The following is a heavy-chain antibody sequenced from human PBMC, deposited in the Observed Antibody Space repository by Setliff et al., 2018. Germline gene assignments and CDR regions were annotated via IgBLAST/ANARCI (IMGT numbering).Heavy chain of an antibody. CDR1: GDSFNNYA. D-gene: IGHD3-3*01. Sequence: SVKVSCKASGDSFNNYAISWVRQAPGQGLEWMGGIIPMFGTPAYAQKFQDRVTITTDESTSTAYMELDSLRSEDTAVYFCARGALVLQFLEWLPRFYYMDVWGKGTTVTVSS. CDR3: ARGALVLQFLEWLPRFYYMDV. CDR2: IIPMFGTP. J-gene: IGHJ6*03. V-gene: IGHV1-69*05.